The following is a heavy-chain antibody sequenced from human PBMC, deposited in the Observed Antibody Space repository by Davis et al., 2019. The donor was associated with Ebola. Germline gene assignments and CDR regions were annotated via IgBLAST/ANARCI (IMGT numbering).Heavy chain of an antibody. D-gene: IGHD5-24*01. V-gene: IGHV5-51*01. CDR3: ARRGDGYNSGYYYGMDV. J-gene: IGHJ6*02. Sequence: KVSCKASGGTFSSYAISWVRQMPGKGLEWMGIIYPGDSDTRYSPSFQGQVTISADKSISTAYLQWSSLKASDTAMYYCARRGDGYNSGYYYGMDVWGQGTTVTVSS. CDR2: IYPGDSDT. CDR1: GGTFSSYA.